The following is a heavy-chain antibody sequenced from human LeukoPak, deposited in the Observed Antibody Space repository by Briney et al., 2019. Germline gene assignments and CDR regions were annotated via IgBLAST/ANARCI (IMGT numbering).Heavy chain of an antibody. CDR2: INPSGGST. CDR1: GYTFTSYY. CDR3: ARIGSPMYYFDY. J-gene: IGHJ4*02. D-gene: IGHD3-10*02. Sequence: GASVKVSCKASGYTFTSYYMHWVRQAPGQGLEWVGIINPSGGSTSYAQKFQGRVTMTRDMSTSTVYMELSSLRSEDTAVYYCARIGSPMYYFDYWGQGTLVTVSS. V-gene: IGHV1-46*01.